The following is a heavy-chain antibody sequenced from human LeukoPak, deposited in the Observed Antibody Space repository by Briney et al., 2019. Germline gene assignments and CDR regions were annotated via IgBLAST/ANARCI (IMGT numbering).Heavy chain of an antibody. CDR3: ARDAYYYGSGSYYPFDY. J-gene: IGHJ4*02. V-gene: IGHV4-4*07. CDR2: IYTSGST. CDR1: GGSISSYY. Sequence: SETLSLTCTVSGGSISSYYWSWIRQPAGKGLEWIGRIYTSGSTNFNPSLKSRVTMSVDTSKNQFSLKLSSVTAADTAVYYCARDAYYYGSGSYYPFDYWGQGTLVTVSS. D-gene: IGHD3-10*01.